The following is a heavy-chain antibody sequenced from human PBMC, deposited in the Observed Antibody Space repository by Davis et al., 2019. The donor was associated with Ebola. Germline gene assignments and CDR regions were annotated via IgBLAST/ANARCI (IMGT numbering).Heavy chain of an antibody. V-gene: IGHV3-23*01. J-gene: IGHJ3*02. CDR3: VKGAGIAAGGTGGLFDI. Sequence: GESLKISCAASGFTFSDNAMNWVRQAPGKGLEWVSGISGSGSSTYYADSVKGRFTISRDNSKNTLYLEMKSLRAEDTAVYYCVKGAGIAAGGTGGLFDIWGQGTMVTVSS. D-gene: IGHD6-13*01. CDR2: ISGSGSST. CDR1: GFTFSDNA.